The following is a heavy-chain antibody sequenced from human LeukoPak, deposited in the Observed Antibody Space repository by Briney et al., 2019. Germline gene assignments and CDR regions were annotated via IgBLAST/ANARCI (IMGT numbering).Heavy chain of an antibody. D-gene: IGHD6-13*01. CDR3: ARVLAAAANNWFDP. CDR1: GGSISSYY. V-gene: IGHV4-59*12. Sequence: SETLSLTCTVSGGSISSYYWSWIRQPPGKGLEGIGYIYYTGSTNYNPSLTSRVTISVDTSKNQFSLKLSSVPAADTAVYYCARVLAAAANNWFDPWGQGTLVTVSS. CDR2: IYYTGST. J-gene: IGHJ5*02.